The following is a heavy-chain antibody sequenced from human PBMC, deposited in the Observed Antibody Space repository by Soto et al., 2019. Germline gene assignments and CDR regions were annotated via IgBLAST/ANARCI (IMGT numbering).Heavy chain of an antibody. CDR1: GFSFSTAGVA. D-gene: IGHD5-12*01. J-gene: IGHJ4*02. Sequence: ESGPTLVNPTQTLTLTCTFSGFSFSTAGVAVGWIRQTPGGALEWLTLIYYNDDRRFSPSLKTRLNITGDTSKNQVVLSLTNVDPGDTATYFCAHSDGGYEIIYFDFWGQGIPVTVSS. V-gene: IGHV2-5*01. CDR2: IYYNDDR. CDR3: AHSDGGYEIIYFDF.